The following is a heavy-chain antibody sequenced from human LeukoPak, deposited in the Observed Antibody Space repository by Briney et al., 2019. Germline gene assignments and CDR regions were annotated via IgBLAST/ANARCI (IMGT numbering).Heavy chain of an antibody. Sequence: GGSLRLSCAASGFTFSSYSMNWVRQAPGKGLEWVSSISSSSSYIYYADSVKGRFTISRDNAKNSLYLQTNSLRAEDTAVYYCARIGSSGYPGFDYYYGMDVWGQGTTVTVSS. CDR3: ARIGSSGYPGFDYYYGMDV. D-gene: IGHD6-25*01. CDR1: GFTFSSYS. CDR2: ISSSSSYI. V-gene: IGHV3-21*01. J-gene: IGHJ6*02.